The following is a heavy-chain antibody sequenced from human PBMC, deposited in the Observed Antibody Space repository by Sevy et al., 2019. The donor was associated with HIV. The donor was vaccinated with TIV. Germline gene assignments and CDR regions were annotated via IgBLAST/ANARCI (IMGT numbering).Heavy chain of an antibody. CDR2: IKQDGSEK. Sequence: GGSLRLSCAASGFNLNNHWMSWVRQAPEKGLEWVANIKQDGSEKYYVDSLKGRFTISRDNANNSLSLQIDGLRAEDTAVYYCARLPTGLQSFNYLLSTYFDSWGQGTLVTVSS. V-gene: IGHV3-7*01. D-gene: IGHD4-4*01. CDR3: ARLPTGLQSFNYLLSTYFDS. CDR1: GFNLNNHW. J-gene: IGHJ4*02.